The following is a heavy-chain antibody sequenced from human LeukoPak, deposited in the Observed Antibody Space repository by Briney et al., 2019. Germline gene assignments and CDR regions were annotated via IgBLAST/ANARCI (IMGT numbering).Heavy chain of an antibody. J-gene: IGHJ3*02. CDR3: ARDNLYSSSWGARDAFDI. CDR2: IYTSGST. V-gene: IGHV4-4*07. D-gene: IGHD6-13*01. Sequence: SETLSLTCTVSGGSISSYYWSWIRQPAGKGLEWIGRIYTSGSTNYNPSLKSRVTISVDKSKNQFSLKLSSVTAADTAVYYCARDNLYSSSWGARDAFDIWGQGTMVNVSS. CDR1: GGSISSYY.